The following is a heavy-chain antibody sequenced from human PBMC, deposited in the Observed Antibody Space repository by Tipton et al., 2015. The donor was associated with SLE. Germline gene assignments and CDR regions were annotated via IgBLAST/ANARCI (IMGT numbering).Heavy chain of an antibody. CDR2: ISWNSGSL. CDR1: GFSFDDYA. Sequence: SLRLSCAASGFSFDDYAMHWVRQAPGKGLQWVSGISWNSGSLDYADSVKGRFTISRDNAKNSLYLQMNSLRAEDTALYYCAKGWLEFFDYWGQGTLVTVSS. CDR3: AKGWLEFFDY. V-gene: IGHV3-9*01. J-gene: IGHJ4*02. D-gene: IGHD6-19*01.